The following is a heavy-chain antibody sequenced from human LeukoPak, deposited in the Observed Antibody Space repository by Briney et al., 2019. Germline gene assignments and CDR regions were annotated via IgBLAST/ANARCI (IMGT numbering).Heavy chain of an antibody. CDR3: ARRGYDSNGYYYLV. CDR1: GGSISSSSYY. D-gene: IGHD3-22*01. V-gene: IGHV4-39*01. J-gene: IGHJ4*02. Sequence: PSETLSLTCTVSGGSISSSSYYWGWIRQPPGKGLEWIGSIYYSGSTYYNPSLKSRVTISVDTSKNQFSLKLSSVTAADTAVYYCARRGYDSNGYYYLVWGQGTLVTVSS. CDR2: IYYSGST.